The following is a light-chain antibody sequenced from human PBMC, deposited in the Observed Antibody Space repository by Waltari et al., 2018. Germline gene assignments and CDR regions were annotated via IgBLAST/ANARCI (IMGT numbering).Light chain of an antibody. CDR3: QQYNGWPPWT. Sequence: DIQMTQSPSSLSASVGDRVTITCLASQSISSYLNWYQQKPGKAPKLLIYGASSLRGGAPSRFSGSRSGTDFTLTISSLQSEDFAVYYCQQYNGWPPWTFGQGTRVEIK. V-gene: IGKV1-39*01. J-gene: IGKJ1*01. CDR2: GAS. CDR1: QSISSY.